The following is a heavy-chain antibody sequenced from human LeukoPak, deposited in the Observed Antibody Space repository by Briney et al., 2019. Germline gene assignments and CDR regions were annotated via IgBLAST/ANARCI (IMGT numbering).Heavy chain of an antibody. Sequence: EPSETLSLTCTVSGGSISSYYWSWIRQPPGKGLEWIGYIYNSGSTNYNSSLKSRVTISADTSKNQFSLKLSSVTAADTAVYYCARAREATIFQSAFDIWGQGTMVTVSS. CDR3: ARAREATIFQSAFDI. CDR1: GGSISSYY. D-gene: IGHD5-24*01. J-gene: IGHJ3*02. CDR2: IYNSGST. V-gene: IGHV4-59*01.